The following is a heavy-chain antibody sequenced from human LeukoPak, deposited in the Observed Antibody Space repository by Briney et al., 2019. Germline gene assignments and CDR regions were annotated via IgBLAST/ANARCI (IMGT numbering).Heavy chain of an antibody. J-gene: IGHJ6*03. CDR1: GFTFSSYG. V-gene: IGHV3-30*02. D-gene: IGHD2-2*02. CDR3: AKDVLGQYQLLYSNYYHYMDV. Sequence: SGGSLRLSCAASGFTFSSYGMHWVRQAPGKWLEWVAFIRYDGSNKYYADSVKGRFTISRDNSKNTLYLQMNSLRAEDTAVYYCAKDVLGQYQLLYSNYYHYMDVWGKGTTVTVSS. CDR2: IRYDGSNK.